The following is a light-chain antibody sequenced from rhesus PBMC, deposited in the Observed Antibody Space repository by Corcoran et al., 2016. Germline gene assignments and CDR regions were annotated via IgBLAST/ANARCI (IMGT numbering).Light chain of an antibody. CDR1: QGITND. CDR2: EAS. Sequence: DIQMTQSPSSLSASVGDRVTITCRASQGITNDLAWYQQKTGETPKLLIYEASSLKSGIPSRFSGSGSWTDFTLTIRILQPEDFATYYCQHYYGTPFTFGPGTKLDIK. CDR3: QHYYGTPFT. V-gene: IGKV1S17*01. J-gene: IGKJ3*01.